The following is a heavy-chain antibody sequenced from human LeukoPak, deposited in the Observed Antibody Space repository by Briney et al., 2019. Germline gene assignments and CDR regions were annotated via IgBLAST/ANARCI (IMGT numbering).Heavy chain of an antibody. CDR1: GGSFSDYY. CDR3: ARDGVRGVIGD. J-gene: IGHJ4*02. V-gene: IGHV4-34*01. D-gene: IGHD3-10*01. Sequence: SETLSLTCAVYGGSFSDYYWSWIRQPPGKGLEWIGEINHSGSTNYNPSLKSRVTISVDTSKNQFSLKLSSVTAADTAVYYCARDGVRGVIGDWGQGTLVTVSS. CDR2: INHSGST.